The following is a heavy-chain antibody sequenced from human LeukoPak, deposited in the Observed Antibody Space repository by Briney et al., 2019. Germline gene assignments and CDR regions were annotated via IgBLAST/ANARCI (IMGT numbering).Heavy chain of an antibody. CDR1: GGTFSSYA. V-gene: IGHV1-69*13. CDR2: IIPIFGTA. CDR3: ARDTNWQRDY. Sequence: SVTVSCTASGGTFSSYAISWVRQAPGQGLEWMGGIIPIFGTANYAQKFQGRVTITADESTSTAYMELSSLRSDDAGVYYCARDTNWQRDYWGQGTLVTVSS. D-gene: IGHD6-25*01. J-gene: IGHJ4*02.